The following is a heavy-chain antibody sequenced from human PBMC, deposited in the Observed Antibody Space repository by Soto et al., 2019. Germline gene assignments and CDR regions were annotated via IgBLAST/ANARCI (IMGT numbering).Heavy chain of an antibody. V-gene: IGHV3-33*01. CDR1: GFTFSSYG. J-gene: IGHJ4*02. D-gene: IGHD1-26*01. Sequence: QVQLVESGGGVVQPGRSLRLSCAASGFTFSSYGMHWVRQAPGKGLEWVAVIWYDGSNKYYADSVKGRFTISRDNSKNTLYLQMNSLRAEDTAVYYCARDRYSGSYRRHAFDYWGQGTLVTVSS. CDR2: IWYDGSNK. CDR3: ARDRYSGSYRRHAFDY.